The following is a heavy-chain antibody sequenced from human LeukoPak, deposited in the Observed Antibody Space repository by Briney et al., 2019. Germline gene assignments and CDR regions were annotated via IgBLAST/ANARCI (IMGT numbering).Heavy chain of an antibody. D-gene: IGHD3-9*01. V-gene: IGHV1-69*01. CDR2: IIPIFGTA. CDR1: GGTFISYA. CDR3: ARGGQVLRYFDWLSHDNWFDP. J-gene: IGHJ5*02. Sequence: ASVKVSCKASGGTFISYAISWVRQAPGQGLEWMGGIIPIFGTANYAQKFQGRVTITADESTSTAYMELSSLRSEDTAVYYCARGGQVLRYFDWLSHDNWFDPWGQGTLVTVSS.